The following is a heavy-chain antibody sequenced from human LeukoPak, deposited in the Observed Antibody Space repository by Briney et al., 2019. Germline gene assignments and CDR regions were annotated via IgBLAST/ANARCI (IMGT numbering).Heavy chain of an antibody. CDR1: GYSISSGYY. CDR3: ARDDSTYSSSWPYYYYYYMDV. J-gene: IGHJ6*03. Sequence: SETLSLTCAVSGYSISSGYYWGWIRQPPGKGLEWIGRIYTSGSTNYNPSLKSRVTISVDKSKNQFSLKLSSVTAADTAVYYCARDDSTYSSSWPYYYYYYMDVWGKGTTVTVSS. D-gene: IGHD6-13*01. CDR2: IYTSGST. V-gene: IGHV4-38-2*02.